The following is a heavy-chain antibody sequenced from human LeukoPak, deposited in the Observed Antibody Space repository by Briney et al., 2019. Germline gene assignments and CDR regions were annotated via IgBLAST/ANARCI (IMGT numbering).Heavy chain of an antibody. Sequence: ASVKVSCKASDYTFTNYDICWVRQAPGQGLEWMGWISTYNGNTNYAQKLQGRVTMTTDTSTSTAYMELRSLRSDDTAVYYCARAKVRYSSSWPTFYFDYWGQGTLVTVSS. CDR1: DYTFTNYD. D-gene: IGHD6-13*01. J-gene: IGHJ4*02. CDR2: ISTYNGNT. V-gene: IGHV1-18*01. CDR3: ARAKVRYSSSWPTFYFDY.